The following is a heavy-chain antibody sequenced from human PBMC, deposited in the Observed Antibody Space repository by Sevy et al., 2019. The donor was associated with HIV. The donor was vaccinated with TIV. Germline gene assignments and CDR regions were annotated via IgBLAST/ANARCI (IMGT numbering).Heavy chain of an antibody. CDR3: ARDSPPYTSTFSSSYV. J-gene: IGHJ4*02. V-gene: IGHV3-7*03. Sequence: GGSLRLSCAASGFNFNDYWTNWVRQAPGKGLEWVANINQDGSAKYYVDSAKGRFTISRDNAKNSLYLQMNSLRADDTAVYYCARDSPPYTSTFSSSYVWGQGTLVTVSS. CDR1: GFNFNDYW. CDR2: INQDGSAK. D-gene: IGHD6-6*01.